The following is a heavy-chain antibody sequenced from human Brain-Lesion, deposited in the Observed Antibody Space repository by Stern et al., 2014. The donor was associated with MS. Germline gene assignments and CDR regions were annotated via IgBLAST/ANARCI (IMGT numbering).Heavy chain of an antibody. V-gene: IGHV1-2*04. Sequence: DQLVESGAEVKKPGASVKVSCKASGYTFTDYFMHWVRQAPGQGLEWLGWINPYSGDTKYAQKFQGWVTMTRDSSISTAYMELNSLRSDDTAVYYCARVPGGVFGGMDVWGQGTTVT. D-gene: IGHD4-23*01. CDR2: INPYSGDT. CDR1: GYTFTDYF. CDR3: ARVPGGVFGGMDV. J-gene: IGHJ6*02.